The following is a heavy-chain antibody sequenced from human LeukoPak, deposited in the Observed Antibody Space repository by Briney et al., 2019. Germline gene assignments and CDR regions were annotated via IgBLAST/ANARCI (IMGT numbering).Heavy chain of an antibody. J-gene: IGHJ1*01. Sequence: GASVKVSCKASGYTFTSYGISWVRQAPGQGLEWMGRIIPIFGTANYAQKFQGRVTITTDESTSTAYMELSSLRSEDTAVYYCARDLPLYCSGGSCYSGIQHWGQGTLVTVSS. D-gene: IGHD2-15*01. CDR2: IIPIFGTA. CDR1: GYTFTSYG. V-gene: IGHV1-69*05. CDR3: ARDLPLYCSGGSCYSGIQH.